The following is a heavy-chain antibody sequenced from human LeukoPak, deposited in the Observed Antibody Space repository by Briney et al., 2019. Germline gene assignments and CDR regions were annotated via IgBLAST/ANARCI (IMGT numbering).Heavy chain of an antibody. V-gene: IGHV3-7*01. D-gene: IGHD3-9*01. J-gene: IGHJ5*02. CDR2: IKQDGSEK. CDR3: ARARYFDWLTYNWFDP. Sequence: GGSLRLSCAASGFTFSSYWMSWVRQAPGKGLEWVANIKQDGSEKYYVDSVKGRFTISRDNAKSSLYLQMNSLRAEDTAVYYCARARYFDWLTYNWFDPWGQGTLVTVSS. CDR1: GFTFSSYW.